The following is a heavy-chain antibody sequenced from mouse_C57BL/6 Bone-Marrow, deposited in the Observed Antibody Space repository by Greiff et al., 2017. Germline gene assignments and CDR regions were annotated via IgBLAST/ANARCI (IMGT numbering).Heavy chain of an antibody. CDR1: GFSLTSYA. CDR3: ARKGFTWDGFMDY. Sequence: QVQLKESGPGLVAPSQSLSITCTVSGFSLTSYAISWVRQPPGKGLEWLGVIWTGGGTNYNSALKSRLSISKDNSKSQVFLKMNSLQTDDTVKDQRARKGFTWDGFMDYWGQGTSVTVSS. V-gene: IGHV2-9-1*01. J-gene: IGHJ4*01. D-gene: IGHD4-1*01. CDR2: IWTGGGT.